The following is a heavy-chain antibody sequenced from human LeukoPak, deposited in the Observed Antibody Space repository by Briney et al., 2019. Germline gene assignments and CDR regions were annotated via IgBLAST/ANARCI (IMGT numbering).Heavy chain of an antibody. V-gene: IGHV4-34*01. CDR3: ARARRRFDP. J-gene: IGHJ5*02. CDR2: INHSGST. Sequence: KPSETLSLTCAVYGGSFSGYYWSWIRQPPGKGLEWIGEINHSGSTNYNPSLKSRVTISVDTSKNQFSLKLSSVTAADTAVYYRARARRRFDPWGQGTPVTVSS. CDR1: GGSFSGYY.